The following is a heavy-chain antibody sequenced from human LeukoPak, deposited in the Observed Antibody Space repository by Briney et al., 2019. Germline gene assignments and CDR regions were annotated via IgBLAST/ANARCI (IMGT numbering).Heavy chain of an antibody. Sequence: GASVKVSCKASGYTFTGYYMHWVRQAPGQGLEWMGWINPNSGGTNYAQKFQGRVTMTRDTSISTAYMELSRLRSDDTAVYYCARDCHLTMVRGVLDPWGQGTLVTVSS. D-gene: IGHD3-10*01. CDR3: ARDCHLTMVRGVLDP. CDR1: GYTFTGYY. J-gene: IGHJ5*02. CDR2: INPNSGGT. V-gene: IGHV1-2*02.